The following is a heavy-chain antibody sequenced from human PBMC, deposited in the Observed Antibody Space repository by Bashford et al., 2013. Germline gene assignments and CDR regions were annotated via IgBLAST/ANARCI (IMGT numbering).Heavy chain of an antibody. V-gene: IGHV1-2*02. CDR1: GGTFSNYA. CDR3: TKTWMLVVVLPYGMHV. J-gene: IGHJ6*02. D-gene: IGHD3-22*01. Sequence: VASVKVSCKTSGGTFSNYAFNWVRQAPGQRLEWMGRTMPILRATKYAQKFQDRVTMTWDTSISTVYMELSRLRSDDTAVYYCTKTWMLVVVLPYGMHVWGRGTTVTVSS. CDR2: TMPILRAT.